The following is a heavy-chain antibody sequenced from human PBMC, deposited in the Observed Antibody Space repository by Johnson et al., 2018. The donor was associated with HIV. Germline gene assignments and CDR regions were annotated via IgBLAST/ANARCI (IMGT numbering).Heavy chain of an antibody. V-gene: IGHV3-30-3*01. J-gene: IGHJ3*02. D-gene: IGHD3-22*01. CDR1: GFTFSSYA. Sequence: VQLVESGGGVVQPGRSLRLSCAASGFTFSSYAMHWVRQAPGKGLEWVAVISYDGSNKYYADSVKGRFTISRDNSKNTLYVQMNSLRAEDTAVYYCVKCLYDTRGYRSLADAFDIWGQGTMVTVSS. CDR2: ISYDGSNK. CDR3: VKCLYDTRGYRSLADAFDI.